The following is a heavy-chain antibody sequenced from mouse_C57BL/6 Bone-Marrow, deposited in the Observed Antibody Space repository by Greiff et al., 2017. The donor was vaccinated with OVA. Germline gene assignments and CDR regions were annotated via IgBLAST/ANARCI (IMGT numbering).Heavy chain of an antibody. CDR3: ARDLRDWYFDV. CDR2: ISYDGSN. CDR1: GYSITSGYY. V-gene: IGHV3-6*01. J-gene: IGHJ1*03. D-gene: IGHD1-1*01. Sequence: EVQLQESGPGLVKPSQSLSLTCSVTGYSITSGYYWHWIRQFPGNKLEWMGYISYDGSNNYNPSLKNRISITRDTSKNQFFLKLNSVTTEDTATYYCARDLRDWYFDVWGTGTTVTVSS.